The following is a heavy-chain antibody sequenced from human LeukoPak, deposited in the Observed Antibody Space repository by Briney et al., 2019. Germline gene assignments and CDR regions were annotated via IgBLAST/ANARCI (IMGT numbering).Heavy chain of an antibody. V-gene: IGHV4-4*07. CDR3: ARKYCTSTTCYPDY. J-gene: IGHJ4*02. Sequence: SETLSLTCTVSGGSISSYYWSWIRQPAGKGLEWIGRIYTSGSTNYNPSLKSRVTMSVDTSKNQFSLNLGSVTAADTAIYYCARKYCTSTTCYPDYWGQGTLVTVSS. CDR1: GGSISSYY. CDR2: IYTSGST. D-gene: IGHD2-2*01.